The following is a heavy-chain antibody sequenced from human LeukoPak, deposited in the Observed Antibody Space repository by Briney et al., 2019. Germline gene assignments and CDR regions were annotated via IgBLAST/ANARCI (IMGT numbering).Heavy chain of an antibody. CDR1: GFTFSNYW. J-gene: IGHJ3*02. CDR3: AKAWGGLWFGFGAFDI. CDR2: IRSEGVNK. D-gene: IGHD3-10*01. V-gene: IGHV3-30*02. Sequence: GGSLRLSCAASGFTFSNYWMSWVRQAPGKGLEWVAFIRSEGVNKYYTDSVKGRFTISRDNSKNTLYLQMNSLRAEDTAVYYCAKAWGGLWFGFGAFDIWGQGTMVTVSS.